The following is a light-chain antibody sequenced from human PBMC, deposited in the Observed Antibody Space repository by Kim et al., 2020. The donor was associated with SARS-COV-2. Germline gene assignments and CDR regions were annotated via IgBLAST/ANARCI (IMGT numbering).Light chain of an antibody. V-gene: IGKV3-15*01. CDR2: GAS. CDR3: QQYNNWPRT. J-gene: IGKJ1*01. CDR1: QSDRSN. Sequence: EIVMTQSPATLSVSPGERATLSCRASQSDRSNLVWYQQKPGQAPRLLMYGASARATGIPARFSGSGSGTEFTLTIASLQSEDFAVYYCQQYNNWPRTFGQGTKVEIK.